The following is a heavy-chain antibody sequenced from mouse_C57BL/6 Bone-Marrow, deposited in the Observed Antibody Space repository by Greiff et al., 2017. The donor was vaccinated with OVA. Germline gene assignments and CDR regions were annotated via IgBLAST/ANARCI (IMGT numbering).Heavy chain of an antibody. CDR3: APSYYSNRGFAY. CDR1: GFTFSDYY. V-gene: IGHV5-12*01. J-gene: IGHJ3*01. CDR2: ISNGGGST. D-gene: IGHD2-5*01. Sequence: VESGGGLVQPGGSLKLSCAASGFTFSDYYMYWVRQTPEKRLEGVAYISNGGGSTYYPDTVKGRFTISRDNAKNTLYLQMSRLKSEDTAMYYCAPSYYSNRGFAYWGQGTLVTVSA.